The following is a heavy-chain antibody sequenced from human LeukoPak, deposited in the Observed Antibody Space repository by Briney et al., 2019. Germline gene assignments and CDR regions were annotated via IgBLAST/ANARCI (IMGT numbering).Heavy chain of an antibody. D-gene: IGHD3-22*01. CDR3: AKGGTYYYDSSGYNWFDP. CDR1: GLTFSRYG. V-gene: IGHV3-30*18. J-gene: IGHJ5*02. Sequence: GVSLRLSCAASGLTFSRYGMHWVRQAPGKGLEWVAVISYDGSNKYYADSVKGRFTISRDNSKNTLYLQMNSLRAEDTAVYYCAKGGTYYYDSSGYNWFDPWGQGTLVTVSS. CDR2: ISYDGSNK.